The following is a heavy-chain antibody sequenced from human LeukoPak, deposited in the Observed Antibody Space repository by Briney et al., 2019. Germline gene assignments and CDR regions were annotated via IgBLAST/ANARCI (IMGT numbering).Heavy chain of an antibody. CDR3: ASGSYLWGGMDV. CDR1: GLTIASHG. D-gene: IGHD1-26*01. J-gene: IGHJ6*02. V-gene: IGHV3-33*01. CDR2: IFYDGSNE. Sequence: PGGSLRLSCAASGLTIASHGMHWVRQAPGKGLEWVAVIFYDGSNEYYADSVKGRFTISRDTSKNTLYLQMNSLRADDTAVYYCASGSYLWGGMDVWGQGTTVTVSS.